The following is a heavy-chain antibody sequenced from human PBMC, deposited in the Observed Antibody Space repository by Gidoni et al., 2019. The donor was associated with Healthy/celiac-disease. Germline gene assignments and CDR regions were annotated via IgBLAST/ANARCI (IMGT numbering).Heavy chain of an antibody. J-gene: IGHJ5*02. D-gene: IGHD3-22*01. CDR3: YADYYDSSGYGRGFDP. CDR2: ISWNSGSI. Sequence: EVQLVESGGGLVQPGRSLRLSCAASGFTFDDYAMHWVRQAPGKGLEWVSGISWNSGSIGYADSVKGRFTISRDNAKNSLYLQMNSLRAEDTALYYCYADYYDSSGYGRGFDPWGQGTLVTVSS. V-gene: IGHV3-9*01. CDR1: GFTFDDYA.